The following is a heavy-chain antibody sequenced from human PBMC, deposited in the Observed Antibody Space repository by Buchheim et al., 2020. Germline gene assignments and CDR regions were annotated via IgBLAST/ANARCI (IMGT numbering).Heavy chain of an antibody. D-gene: IGHD6-6*01. CDR1: GFTFSSYG. CDR3: AKDFASSSSYYYGMDV. V-gene: IGHV3-30*18. Sequence: QVQLVESGGGVVQPGRSLRLSCAASGFTFSSYGMHWVRQAPGKGLEWVAVISYDGSNKYYADSVKGRFTIPRDNSKNTLYLQMNSLRAEDTAVYYCAKDFASSSSYYYGMDVWGQGTT. CDR2: ISYDGSNK. J-gene: IGHJ6*02.